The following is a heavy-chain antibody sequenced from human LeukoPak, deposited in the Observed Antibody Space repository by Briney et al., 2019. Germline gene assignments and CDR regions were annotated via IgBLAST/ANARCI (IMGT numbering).Heavy chain of an antibody. CDR3: ARRDSSGYDYVGSDAFDI. D-gene: IGHD3-22*01. CDR1: GFTFSSYS. V-gene: IGHV3-48*01. CDR2: ISSSSSTI. J-gene: IGHJ3*02. Sequence: GGSLRLSCAVSGFTFSSYSMNWVRQAPGKGLEWVSYISSSSSTIYYADSVKGRFTISRGNAKKSLYLQMNSLRAEDTAVYYCARRDSSGYDYVGSDAFDIWGQGTMVTVSS.